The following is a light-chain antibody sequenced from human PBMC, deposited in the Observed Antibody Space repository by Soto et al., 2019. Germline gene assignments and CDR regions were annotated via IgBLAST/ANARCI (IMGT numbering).Light chain of an antibody. J-gene: IGKJ1*01. CDR3: QQYGSSPRT. CDR1: QSVSSNY. V-gene: IGKV3-20*01. Sequence: EIVLTQSPGTLSLSPGERACLXSTASQSVSSNYLAWYQQKPGQAPKLLIYGASSGATGIPDRFSGSGSGTDFTLTISRLEPEDFAVYYCQQYGSSPRTFGQGTKVDNK. CDR2: GAS.